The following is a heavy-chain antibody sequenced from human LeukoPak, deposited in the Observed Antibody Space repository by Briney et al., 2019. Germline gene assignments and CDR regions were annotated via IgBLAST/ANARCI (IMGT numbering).Heavy chain of an antibody. D-gene: IGHD6-13*01. CDR2: IYYTGTT. CDR1: GGSISSYY. CDR3: ARRYSSWSSFDY. J-gene: IGHJ4*02. V-gene: IGHV4-59*01. Sequence: PSETLSLTCTVSGGSISSYYWSWIRQPPGKGLECIGYIYYTGTTSYNPSLKSRVTMSVDTSKSQFSLNLSAVTAADTAVYYCARRYSSWSSFDYWGQGTLVTVSS.